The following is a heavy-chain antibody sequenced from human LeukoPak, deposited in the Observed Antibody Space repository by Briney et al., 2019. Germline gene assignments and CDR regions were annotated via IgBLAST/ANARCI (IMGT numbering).Heavy chain of an antibody. D-gene: IGHD6-13*01. CDR2: IVGSSST. Sequence: GGSLRLSCAASGFTFSKFAMTWVRQAPGKGLEWASSIVGSSSTYYADSLKGRFTISRDNAKNSLYLRMNSLRAEDTAVYYCARIGAGSSRDYWGQGTLVTVSS. J-gene: IGHJ4*02. V-gene: IGHV3-21*01. CDR1: GFTFSKFA. CDR3: ARIGAGSSRDY.